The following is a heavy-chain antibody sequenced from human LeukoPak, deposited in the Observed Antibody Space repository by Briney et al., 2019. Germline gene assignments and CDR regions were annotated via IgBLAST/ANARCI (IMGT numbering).Heavy chain of an antibody. CDR2: ISGSGGST. V-gene: IGHV3-23*01. D-gene: IGHD4-17*01. CDR1: GFTFSNHA. CDR3: AKDRDYGDPWSGGFDH. Sequence: GGSLRLSCAASGFTFSNHAMSWVRQAPGKGLEWVSGISGSGGSTYYADSVKGRFSISRDSSKSTLYLQMNSLRAEDTAIYYCAKDRDYGDPWSGGFDHWGQGTLVTVSS. J-gene: IGHJ4*02.